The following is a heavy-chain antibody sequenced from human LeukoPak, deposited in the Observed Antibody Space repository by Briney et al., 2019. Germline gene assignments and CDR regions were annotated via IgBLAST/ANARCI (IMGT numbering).Heavy chain of an antibody. D-gene: IGHD3-22*01. CDR3: VGGDSREL. CDR2: IGRSSIDK. CDR1: GFTFNTYT. Sequence: PGGSLRLSCTAPGFTFNTYTMNWVRQAPGKGPEWISSIGRSSIDKYYADSVRGRFTISRDNAKNSLYVQMSSLRVEDTAVYYCVGGDSRELWGQGTLVTVSS. V-gene: IGHV3-21*01. J-gene: IGHJ4*02.